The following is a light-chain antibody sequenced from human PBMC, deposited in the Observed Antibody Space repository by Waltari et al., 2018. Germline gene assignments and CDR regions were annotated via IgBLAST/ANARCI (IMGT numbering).Light chain of an antibody. J-gene: IGKJ2*01. Sequence: DVVMTQSPLSLPVTLGQPASISCRSSQSLVHTDGNTYLNWFQQRPGQPPRRLIYKISRRESGVPDRFSGSGSGTDFTLKISRVEAEDFGVYYCMQGSRLPRTFGQGTKVEI. V-gene: IGKV2-30*02. CDR2: KIS. CDR1: QSLVHTDGNTY. CDR3: MQGSRLPRT.